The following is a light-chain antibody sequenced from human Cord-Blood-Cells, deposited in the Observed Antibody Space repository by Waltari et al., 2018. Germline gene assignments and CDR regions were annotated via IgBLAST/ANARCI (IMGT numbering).Light chain of an antibody. J-gene: IGKJ3*01. V-gene: IGKV3-20*01. Sequence: EIVLTQSPGTLSFSPGERATLSCRASQSVSSSYLAWYQQKPGQAPRLLIYGASSRATGIPDRFSGSGSGTDFTLTISRLEPEDFAVYYCQQYGSSPLITFGPGTKVDIK. CDR2: GAS. CDR3: QQYGSSPLIT. CDR1: QSVSSSY.